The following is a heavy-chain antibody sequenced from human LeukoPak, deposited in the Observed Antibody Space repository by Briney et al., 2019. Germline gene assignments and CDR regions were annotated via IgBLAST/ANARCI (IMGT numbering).Heavy chain of an antibody. Sequence: PGGSLRLSCAASGFTFDDYAMHWVRHAPGTGLEWVSLISGDGGSTYYVDSVKGRFTISRDNSKNSLYLQMNSLRTEDTALYYCANAAGYSSSWYGEYFQHWGQGTLVTVSS. J-gene: IGHJ1*01. CDR3: ANAAGYSSSWYGEYFQH. CDR2: ISGDGGST. CDR1: GFTFDDYA. D-gene: IGHD6-13*01. V-gene: IGHV3-43*02.